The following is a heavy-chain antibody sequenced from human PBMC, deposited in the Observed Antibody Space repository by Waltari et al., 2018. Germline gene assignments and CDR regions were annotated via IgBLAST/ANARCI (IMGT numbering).Heavy chain of an antibody. CDR2: VRYHGGSA. D-gene: IGHD3-9*01. V-gene: IGHV3-30-3*02. J-gene: IGHJ3*01. CDR3: AKDFDTGPEGFGT. CDR1: GFLFTCLA. Sequence: QVQLVESGGTVVQPGGSLRLPCSASGFLFTCLAMDWVRQAPGKGLEWVALVRYHGGSATYADSVRGRFTISKDTSNDILYLDMSSLRAEDTATYYCAKDFDTGPEGFGTWGQGTDVIVSS.